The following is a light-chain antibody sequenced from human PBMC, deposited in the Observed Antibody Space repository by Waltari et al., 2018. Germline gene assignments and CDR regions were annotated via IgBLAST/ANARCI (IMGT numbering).Light chain of an antibody. J-gene: IGLJ2*01. Sequence: QSALTQPASVSGSPGQSITISCTGFNSNVGSYNLVSCYQKHPGKAPKLLFYEGNRRPSRVSNRLSGSMSDNTASLPLSGLQAEDEADYYCCSNVGSSVFFGGGTKLTVL. CDR1: NSNVGSYNL. CDR3: CSNVGSSVF. V-gene: IGLV2-23*03. CDR2: EGN.